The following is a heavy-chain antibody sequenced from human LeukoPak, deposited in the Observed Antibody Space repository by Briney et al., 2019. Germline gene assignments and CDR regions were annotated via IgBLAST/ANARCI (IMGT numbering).Heavy chain of an antibody. CDR2: IYSSGNT. V-gene: IGHV4-59*01. D-gene: IGHD1-26*01. J-gene: IGHJ4*02. Sequence: PSETLSLTCSFSGDPISTYHWSWIRQSPGKGLEWIGHIYSSGNTDYNSSLKSRVTISVDTSKSQFSLRLSSVTATDTAVYYCARLRWQLVGPYSDYWGQGILVTVSS. CDR3: ARLRWQLVGPYSDY. CDR1: GDPISTYH.